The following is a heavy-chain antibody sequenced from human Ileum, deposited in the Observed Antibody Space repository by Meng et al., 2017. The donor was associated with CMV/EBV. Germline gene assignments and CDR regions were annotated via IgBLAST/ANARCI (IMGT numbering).Heavy chain of an antibody. CDR3: ARAAARGVPVDL. CDR1: VGSLTSYY. Sequence: QLQESGPSLLQPAATLSLTCTVTVGSLTSYYWTWIRQPAGKGLEWIGRIHPTGTTDDNPSLRSRVSMSLDKSKNQFSLKLTSVTAADTAVYYCARAAARGVPVDLWGQGTLVTVSS. J-gene: IGHJ5*02. V-gene: IGHV4-4*07. D-gene: IGHD3-10*01. CDR2: IHPTGTT.